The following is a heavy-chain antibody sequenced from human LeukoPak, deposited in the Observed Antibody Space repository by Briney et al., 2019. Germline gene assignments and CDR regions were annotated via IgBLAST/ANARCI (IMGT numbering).Heavy chain of an antibody. V-gene: IGHV3-9*01. CDR2: ISWDSNNI. CDR1: GFTIDDYA. CDR3: AKDGYIFGYVYYGMDV. Sequence: PGGSLRLSCAASGFTIDDYAMHWVRQAPGKGLEWVSGISWDSNNIAYADSVKGRFTVSRDNAKNSLYLQMNSLRAEDTALYYCAKDGYIFGYVYYGMDVWGKGTTVTVSS. J-gene: IGHJ6*04. D-gene: IGHD5-18*01.